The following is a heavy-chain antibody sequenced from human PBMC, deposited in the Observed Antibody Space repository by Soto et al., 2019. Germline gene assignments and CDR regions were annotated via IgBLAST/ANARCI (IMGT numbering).Heavy chain of an antibody. D-gene: IGHD6-13*01. Sequence: QITLKESGPTLVKPTQTLTLTCTFSGFSLSTSGVGVGWIRQPPGKGLEWLALIYWDDDKRYSPSLKSRLTITKDTSKNQVVLTMTNMDPVDTATYYCAHSSSSWYHLRPDYWGHGTLVTVSS. V-gene: IGHV2-5*02. J-gene: IGHJ4*01. CDR2: IYWDDDK. CDR1: GFSLSTSGVG. CDR3: AHSSSSWYHLRPDY.